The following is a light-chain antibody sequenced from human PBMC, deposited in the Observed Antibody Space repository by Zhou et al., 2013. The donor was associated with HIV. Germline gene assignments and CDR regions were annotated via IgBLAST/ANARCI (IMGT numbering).Light chain of an antibody. CDR2: TAS. Sequence: DIQMTQSPSSLSASVGDRVTITCRASQSISTSLNWYQQKPGKAPKLLIYTASILESGVPSRFSGSGSGTDFTLTISSLQPEDFAIYYCQQANSFPLTFGGGPRWTSN. CDR1: QSISTS. V-gene: IGKV1-39*01. J-gene: IGKJ4*01. CDR3: QQANSFPLT.